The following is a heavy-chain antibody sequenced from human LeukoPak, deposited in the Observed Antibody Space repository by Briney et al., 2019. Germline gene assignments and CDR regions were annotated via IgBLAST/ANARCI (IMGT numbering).Heavy chain of an antibody. J-gene: IGHJ5*02. Sequence: ASVKVSLKASGYTFTDYAMNWVRQAPGQGLEWMGWINPNTGNPTYVQGFTGRFVFSLDTSVSTAYYCARAYQRLGGLSFPDQWGQGTLVTVSS. CDR3: Q. CDR2: INPNTGNP. V-gene: IGHV7-4-1*01. CDR1: GYTFTDYA. D-gene: IGHD3-16*02.